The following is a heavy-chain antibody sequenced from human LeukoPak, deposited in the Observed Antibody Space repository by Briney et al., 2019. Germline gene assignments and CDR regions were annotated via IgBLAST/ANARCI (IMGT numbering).Heavy chain of an antibody. V-gene: IGHV3-23*01. CDR1: GFTFSTYA. J-gene: IGHJ4*02. Sequence: GGSLRLSCAASGFTFSTYAMSWVPQAPGKGLEWVSAISGSGGSTYYADSVKGRFTISRDNSKNTLYLQMNSLRAEDTAVYYCAKGPLGATPFDYWGQGTLVTVSS. CDR3: AKGPLGATPFDY. CDR2: ISGSGGST. D-gene: IGHD1-26*01.